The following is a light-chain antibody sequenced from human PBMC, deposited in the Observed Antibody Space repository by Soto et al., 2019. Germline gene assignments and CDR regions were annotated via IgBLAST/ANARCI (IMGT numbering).Light chain of an antibody. CDR1: QSVSSSY. CDR2: GAS. CDR3: QQYGSSPMGK. V-gene: IGKV3-20*01. J-gene: IGKJ1*01. Sequence: EIVLTQSPGTLSLSPGERATLSCRASQSVSSSYLAWYQRKPGQAPRLLIYGASSRATGIPDRFSGSGSGTDFTLTISRLEPEDFAVYYCQQYGSSPMGKCGQGTKVDIK.